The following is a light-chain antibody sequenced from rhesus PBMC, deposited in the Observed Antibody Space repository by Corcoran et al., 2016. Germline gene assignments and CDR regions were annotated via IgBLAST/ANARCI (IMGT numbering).Light chain of an antibody. CDR2: GAS. CDR1: QSVSSK. J-gene: IGKJ2*01. V-gene: IGKV3-31*02. CDR3: QHGYGILYS. Sequence: EIVVTQSPATLSLSPGETATISCRTSQSVSSKLAWYQQKPGPAPRLLIYGASSRATGIPDRFSGSGSGTDFPLTISSLQPEDFATYYCQHGYGILYSFGQGTKVEIK.